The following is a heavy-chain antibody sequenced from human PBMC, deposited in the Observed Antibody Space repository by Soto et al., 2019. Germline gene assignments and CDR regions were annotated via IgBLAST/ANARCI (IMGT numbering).Heavy chain of an antibody. CDR2: IYYSGST. J-gene: IGHJ6*02. D-gene: IGHD2-15*01. CDR1: GGSISSGDYY. CDR3: ARVSCSGGSCYHNRYYYYGMDV. Sequence: SETLSLTCSVSGGSISSGDYYWSWIRQPPGKGLEWIGYIYYSGSTYYNPSLKSRVTISVDTSKNQFSLKLSSVTAADTAVYYCARVSCSGGSCYHNRYYYYGMDVWGQGTTVTVSS. V-gene: IGHV4-30-4*01.